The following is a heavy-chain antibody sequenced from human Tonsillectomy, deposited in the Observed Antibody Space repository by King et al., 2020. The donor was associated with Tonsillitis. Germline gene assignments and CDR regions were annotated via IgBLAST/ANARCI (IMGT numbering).Heavy chain of an antibody. CDR2: ISWNSGSI. CDR1: GFTFDDYA. V-gene: IGHV3-9*01. J-gene: IGHJ4*02. D-gene: IGHD1-26*01. Sequence: VQLVESGGGLVQPGRSLRLSCAASGFTFDDYAMHWVRQAPGKGLEWVSGISWNSGSIGYADSVKGRFTISRDNAKNSLYLQMNSLRAEDTALYYCAKAEGAVVGATAYWGQGTLVTVSS. CDR3: AKAEGAVVGATAY.